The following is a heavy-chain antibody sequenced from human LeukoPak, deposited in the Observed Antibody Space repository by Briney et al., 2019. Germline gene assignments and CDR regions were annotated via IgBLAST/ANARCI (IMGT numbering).Heavy chain of an antibody. CDR2: IRYDGSNK. CDR3: AKSYDYGGNSPSFDY. Sequence: GGSLRLSCAASGFTFSSYGMHWVRQAPGKGLEWVAFIRYDGSNKYYADSAKGRFTISRDNSKNTLYLQMNSLRAEDTAVYYCAKSYDYGGNSPSFDYWGQGTLVTVSS. V-gene: IGHV3-30*02. J-gene: IGHJ4*02. CDR1: GFTFSSYG. D-gene: IGHD4-23*01.